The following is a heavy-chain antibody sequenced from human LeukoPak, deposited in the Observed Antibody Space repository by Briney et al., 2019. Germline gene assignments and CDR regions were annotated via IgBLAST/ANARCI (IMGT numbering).Heavy chain of an antibody. V-gene: IGHV4-4*02. J-gene: IGHJ1*01. CDR2: IFHSGST. CDR3: ARGPPLRYSSGWYLYFQH. Sequence: SETLSLTCAVSGGSISSSNWWSWVRQPPGKGLEWIGEIFHSGSTNYNPSLKSRVTISVDKSKNQFSLKLSSVTAADTAVYYCARGPPLRYSSGWYLYFQHWGQGTLVTVSS. D-gene: IGHD6-19*01. CDR1: GGSISSSNW.